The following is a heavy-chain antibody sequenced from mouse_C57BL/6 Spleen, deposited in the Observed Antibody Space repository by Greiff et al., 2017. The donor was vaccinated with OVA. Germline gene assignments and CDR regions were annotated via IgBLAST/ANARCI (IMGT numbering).Heavy chain of an antibody. Sequence: EVKVVESGGGLVQSGRSLRLSCATSGFTFSDFYMAWVRQAPGKGLEWIAASRNKANDYTTEYSASVKGRFIVSRDTSQSILYLQMNALRAEDTAIYYCARELYGPYYFDYWGQGTTLTVSS. CDR1: GFTFSDFY. D-gene: IGHD1-1*02. J-gene: IGHJ2*01. V-gene: IGHV7-1*01. CDR3: ARELYGPYYFDY. CDR2: SRNKANDYTT.